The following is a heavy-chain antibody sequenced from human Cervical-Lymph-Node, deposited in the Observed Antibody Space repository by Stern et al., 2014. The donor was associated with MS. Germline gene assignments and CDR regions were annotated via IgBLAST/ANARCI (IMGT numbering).Heavy chain of an antibody. CDR3: VKGGHLDD. Sequence: VQLVESGGGLVRPGGSLRLSCEASGFTFSTYWMTWVRQAPGKGLEWVANMKADGSEKHYVDSVKGRFTISRDNAQNSLYLQMNSLRAEDTAVYYCVKGGHLDDWGQGTLVIVSS. CDR2: MKADGSEK. CDR1: GFTFSTYW. J-gene: IGHJ4*02. V-gene: IGHV3-7*01. D-gene: IGHD3-16*01.